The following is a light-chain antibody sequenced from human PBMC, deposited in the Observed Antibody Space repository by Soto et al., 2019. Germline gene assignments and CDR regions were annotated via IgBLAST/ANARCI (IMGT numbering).Light chain of an antibody. J-gene: IGLJ1*01. CDR2: SNN. V-gene: IGLV1-47*02. CDR1: SSNIGSNY. Sequence: QSVLTQPPSASGTPGQRVTISCSGSSSNIGSNYVYWYQQLPGTAPKLLIYSNNQRPSGAPDRFSGSKSGTSASLAISGLRSEDEADYYCAAWDDSLSVLYVFGTGTKVTVL. CDR3: AAWDDSLSVLYV.